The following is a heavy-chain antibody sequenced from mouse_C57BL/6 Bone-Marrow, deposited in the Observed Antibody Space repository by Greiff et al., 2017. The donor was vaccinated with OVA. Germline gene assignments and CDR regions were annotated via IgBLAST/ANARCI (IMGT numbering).Heavy chain of an antibody. V-gene: IGHV1-81*01. D-gene: IGHD1-1*01. Sequence: VQLQQSGAELARPGASVKLSCKASGYTFTSYGISWVKQRTGQGLEWIGEIYPRSGNTYYNEKFKGKATLTADKSSSTAYMELRSLTSEDSAVYFCASGGGYYGTLYYFDYWGQGTTLTVSS. CDR2: IYPRSGNT. CDR3: ASGGGYYGTLYYFDY. J-gene: IGHJ2*01. CDR1: GYTFTSYG.